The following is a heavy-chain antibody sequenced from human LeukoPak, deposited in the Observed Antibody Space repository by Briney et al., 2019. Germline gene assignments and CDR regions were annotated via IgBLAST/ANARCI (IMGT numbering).Heavy chain of an antibody. D-gene: IGHD3-10*01. CDR2: ISSSGSTI. V-gene: IGHV3-11*04. Sequence: PGGSLRLSCAASGFTFSDYYMSWIRQAPGKGLEWVSYISSSGSTIYYADPVKGRFTISRDNAKNSLYLQMNSLRAEDTAVYYCARDKVPMVRGVIPRWFDPWGQGTLVTVSS. CDR3: ARDKVPMVRGVIPRWFDP. CDR1: GFTFSDYY. J-gene: IGHJ5*02.